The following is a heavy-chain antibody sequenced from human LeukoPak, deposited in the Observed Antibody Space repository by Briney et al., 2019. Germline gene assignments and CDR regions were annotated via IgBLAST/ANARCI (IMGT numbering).Heavy chain of an antibody. D-gene: IGHD3-3*01. V-gene: IGHV1-18*04. CDR2: ISAYNGNT. Sequence: ASVKVSCKASGYTFTSYYMHWVRQAPGQGLEWMGWISAYNGNTNYAQKLQGRVTMTTDTSTSTAYMELRSLRSDDTVVYYCARNDFWSGYCDYWGQGTLVTVSS. CDR1: GYTFTSYY. J-gene: IGHJ4*02. CDR3: ARNDFWSGYCDY.